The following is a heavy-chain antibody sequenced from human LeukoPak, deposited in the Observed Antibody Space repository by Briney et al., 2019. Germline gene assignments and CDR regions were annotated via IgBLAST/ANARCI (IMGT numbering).Heavy chain of an antibody. CDR3: PRGIKWLRFRWFDP. J-gene: IGHJ5*02. CDR2: MNPNSGNT. D-gene: IGHD5-12*01. V-gene: IGHV1-8*01. Sequence: GASVKVSCKASGYTFTSYDINWVRQATGQGLEWMGWMNPNSGNTGYAQKFQGRVTMTRNTSISTAYMELSSLRSEDTAVYYCPRGIKWLRFRWFDPWGQGTLVTVSS. CDR1: GYTFTSYD.